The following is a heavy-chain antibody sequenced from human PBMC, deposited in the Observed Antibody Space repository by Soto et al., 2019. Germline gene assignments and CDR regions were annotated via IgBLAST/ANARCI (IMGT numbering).Heavy chain of an antibody. CDR1: GFSLITSGVG. D-gene: IGHD6-19*01. V-gene: IGHV2-5*01. Sequence: SGPTLVNPTQTLTLTCTLSGFSLITSGVGVGWIRQPPGKALEWLALISWNDVKRYNPSLKTRLTVTKDTSKNQVVLTMTNMDPVDTATYYCAHRPSGWYLFDYWGQGTLVTVSS. CDR3: AHRPSGWYLFDY. J-gene: IGHJ4*02. CDR2: ISWNDVK.